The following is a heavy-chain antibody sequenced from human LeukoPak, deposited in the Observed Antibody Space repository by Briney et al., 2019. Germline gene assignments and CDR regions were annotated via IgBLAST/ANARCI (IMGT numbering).Heavy chain of an antibody. CDR2: INTDGSTT. CDR1: GFTFSMYW. CDR3: ARGHVPGSTRHWDF. V-gene: IGHV3-74*01. Sequence: GGSLRLSCAASGFTFSMYWMHWVRQAPGKGLLWVSRINTDGSTTNYADSVKGRFTISRDNAKNTLYLQMNSLRVEDTAVYFCARGHVPGSTRHWDFWGQGTLVTVSS. J-gene: IGHJ4*02. D-gene: IGHD3-10*01.